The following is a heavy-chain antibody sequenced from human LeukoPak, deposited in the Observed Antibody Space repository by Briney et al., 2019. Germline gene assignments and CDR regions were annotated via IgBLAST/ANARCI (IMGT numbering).Heavy chain of an antibody. CDR3: TKNRGANYYNYSRDV. CDR1: GFTFSTYA. J-gene: IGHJ6*03. V-gene: IGHV3-23*01. CDR2: IGGGGRDT. Sequence: GGSLRLSCAASGFTFSTYAMSWIRQAPGKGLEWLSTIGGGGRDTFYADSEKGGFTVSRDNSKTTLYLQMSSLRAEDTAVYFCTKNRGANYYNYSRDVWGKGTTVTVSS. D-gene: IGHD4/OR15-4a*01.